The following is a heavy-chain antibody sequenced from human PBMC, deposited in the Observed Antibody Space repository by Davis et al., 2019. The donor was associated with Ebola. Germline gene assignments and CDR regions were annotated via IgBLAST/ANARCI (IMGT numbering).Heavy chain of an antibody. Sequence: AASVTVSCMASGYTFTSYYMHWVRQAPGQGLEWMGIINPSGGSTSYAQKFQGRVTMTRDTSTTTVYMDLSSLRSEDTALYYCTTPGGQDSGYDVFDIWGQGTMVTVSS. D-gene: IGHD5-12*01. V-gene: IGHV1-46*03. CDR2: INPSGGST. CDR3: TTPGGQDSGYDVFDI. J-gene: IGHJ3*02. CDR1: GYTFTSYY.